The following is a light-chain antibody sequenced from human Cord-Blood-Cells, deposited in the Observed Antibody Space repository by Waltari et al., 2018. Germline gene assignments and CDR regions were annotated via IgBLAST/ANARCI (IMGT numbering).Light chain of an antibody. CDR2: AAS. V-gene: IGKV1-39*01. J-gene: IGKJ2*03. CDR1: QSISSY. Sequence: DIQKTQSASSLSAYVGDSVTNTCRASQSISSYLNWYQAKPGKAPKLLLYAASSLQSGVPSRFSGSGSGTDFTLTISRLQPEDFATYYCQQSYSTPYSFGQGTKLEIK. CDR3: QQSYSTPYS.